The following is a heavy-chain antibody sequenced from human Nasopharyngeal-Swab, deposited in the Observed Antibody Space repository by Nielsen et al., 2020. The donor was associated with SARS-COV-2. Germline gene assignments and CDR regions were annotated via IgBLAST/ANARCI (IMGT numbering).Heavy chain of an antibody. V-gene: IGHV3-43*01. CDR2: ITWDGFAI. D-gene: IGHD3-16*01. Sequence: GGSLRLSCEVSGLNFDDYTMHWVRQAPGRGLEWVSLITWDGFAISYVDSVKGRFTISRDNSKNTLYLQMSSLRAEDTALYWCVKDLRGKYAFEIWGQGTMVTVSS. CDR1: GLNFDDYT. CDR3: VKDLRGKYAFEI. J-gene: IGHJ3*02.